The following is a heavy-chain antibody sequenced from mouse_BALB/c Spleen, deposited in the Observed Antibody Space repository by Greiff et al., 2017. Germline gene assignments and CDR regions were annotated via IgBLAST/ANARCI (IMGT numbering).Heavy chain of an antibody. J-gene: IGHJ4*01. CDR1: GYTFTSYY. Sequence: VQLQQSGPELVKPGASVRISCKASGYTFTSYYIHWVKQRPGQGLEWIGWIYPGNVNTKYNEKFKGKATLTADKSSSTAYMQLSSLTSEDSAVYFCAREGKRAMDYWGQGTSVTVSS. V-gene: IGHV1S56*01. CDR3: AREGKRAMDY. CDR2: IYPGNVNT.